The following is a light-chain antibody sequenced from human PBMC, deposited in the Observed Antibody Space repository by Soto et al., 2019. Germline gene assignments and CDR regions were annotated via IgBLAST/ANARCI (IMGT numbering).Light chain of an antibody. CDR3: QHYGTSSYT. CDR2: GAS. Sequence: EIVLTQSPGTLSLSPGERATLSCRASQSVSSSYLAWYQQKPGQAPRLLIYGASSRATGIPDRFSGSGSGTDFTRTISRLEPEDFAVYYCQHYGTSSYTFGQGTKLEIK. V-gene: IGKV3-20*01. CDR1: QSVSSSY. J-gene: IGKJ2*01.